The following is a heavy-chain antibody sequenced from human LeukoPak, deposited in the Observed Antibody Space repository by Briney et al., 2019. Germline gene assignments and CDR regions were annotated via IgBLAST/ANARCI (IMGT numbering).Heavy chain of an antibody. V-gene: IGHV4-34*01. CDR3: ARREAAVTTSAAFDI. CDR2: INHSGST. D-gene: IGHD4-17*01. J-gene: IGHJ3*02. CDR1: GGSFSGYY. Sequence: SETLSLTCAVYGGSFSGYYWSWIRQPPGKGLEWIGEINHSGSTNYNPSLKSRVTISVDTSKNQFSLKLSSVTAADTAVYYCARREAAVTTSAAFDIWGQGTMVTVSS.